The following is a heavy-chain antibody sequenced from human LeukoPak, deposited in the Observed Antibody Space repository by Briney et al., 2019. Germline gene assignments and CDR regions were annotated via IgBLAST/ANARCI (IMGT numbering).Heavy chain of an antibody. D-gene: IGHD2-15*01. CDR3: AVVALVPATFDY. V-gene: IGHV3-30*03. J-gene: IGHJ4*02. CDR1: GFSFRSYG. CDR2: TSYDGSNK. Sequence: GGSLRLSCAASGFSFRSYGMHWVRQAPGKGLEWVAVTSYDGSNKYYADSVKGRFTISRDNSKNTLFLQMNGLRAEDTAVKDFAVVALVPATFDYWGQGTLVTVSS.